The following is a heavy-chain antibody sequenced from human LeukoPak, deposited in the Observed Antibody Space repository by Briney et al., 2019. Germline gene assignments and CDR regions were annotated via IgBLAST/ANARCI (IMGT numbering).Heavy chain of an antibody. V-gene: IGHV4-34*01. CDR2: IDHSGST. CDR3: ARGVRIAVAAPHLNY. J-gene: IGHJ4*02. Sequence: SETLSLTCAVYGGSFSGYHWDWIRQPPGKGLEWIGEIDHSGSTNYNPSLKSRVTISVDTSKNQFSLNLSSVTAADTAVYFCARGVRIAVAAPHLNYWGQGTLVTVSS. CDR1: GGSFSGYH. D-gene: IGHD6-19*01.